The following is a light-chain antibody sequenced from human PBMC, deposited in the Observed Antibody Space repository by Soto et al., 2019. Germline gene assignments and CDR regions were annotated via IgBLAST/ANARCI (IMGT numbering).Light chain of an antibody. CDR2: KAS. Sequence: DIQMTQSPSTLSASVGDRVTITWRASQSINRWLAWYQQKPGKAPKLLIYKASTLKSGVPSRFSGSGSGTDFTLTINSLEPEDFAVHYCQQRDSWPITFGQGTRLEIK. CDR3: QQRDSWPIT. J-gene: IGKJ5*01. CDR1: QSINRW. V-gene: IGKV1-5*03.